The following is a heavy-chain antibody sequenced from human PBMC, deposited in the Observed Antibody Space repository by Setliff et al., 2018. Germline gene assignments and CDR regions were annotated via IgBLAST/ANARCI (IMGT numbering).Heavy chain of an antibody. CDR3: AREQWLDPPGYNWGSGNWFDP. CDR1: GGSISSYY. J-gene: IGHJ5*02. V-gene: IGHV4-4*07. Sequence: SETLSLTCTVSGGSISSYYWSWIRQPAGKGLEWIGHIYIGGSANYNPSLKSRVTMSIDTSKNQFSLKLNSVTAADMAVYYCAREQWLDPPGYNWGSGNWFDPWGQGTLVTVSS. CDR2: IYIGGSA. D-gene: IGHD6-19*01.